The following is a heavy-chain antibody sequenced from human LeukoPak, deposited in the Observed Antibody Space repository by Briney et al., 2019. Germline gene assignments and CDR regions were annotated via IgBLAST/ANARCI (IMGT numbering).Heavy chain of an antibody. CDR1: GGSVSSGRYY. J-gene: IGHJ5*02. V-gene: IGHV4-61*01. CDR2: ICYSAST. D-gene: IGHD3-10*01. Sequence: SETLSLTCTVSGGSVSSGRYYWICIRQPQGKGLEWLGYICYSASTDYNPSLNSRVTISVDTSKNQFSLELSSVTAADTAVYYRARGGTIVRGVINPNWFDPWGQGTLVTVSS. CDR3: ARGGTIVRGVINPNWFDP.